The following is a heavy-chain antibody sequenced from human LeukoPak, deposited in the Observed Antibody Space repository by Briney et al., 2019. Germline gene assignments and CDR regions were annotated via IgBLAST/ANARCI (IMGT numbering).Heavy chain of an antibody. J-gene: IGHJ4*02. CDR1: GFTVANNF. D-gene: IGHD6-6*01. Sequence: PGGSLRLSCAASGFTVANNFMSWVRQAPGKGLEWVSLIYNDGTTYYADSVKGRFTISRDNSKNTLHLQMNSLRAADTAVYYCARDKGTSYLSSFDYWGQGTLVTVSS. V-gene: IGHV3-66*01. CDR3: ARDKGTSYLSSFDY. CDR2: IYNDGTT.